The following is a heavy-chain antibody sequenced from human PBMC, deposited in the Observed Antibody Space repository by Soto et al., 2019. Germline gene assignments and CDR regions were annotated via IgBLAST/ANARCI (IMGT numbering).Heavy chain of an antibody. V-gene: IGHV4-59*01. CDR1: GDSISRYY. D-gene: IGHD3-3*01. Sequence: QVQLQESGPGLVKPSETLSLTCTVSGDSISRYYWSWIRLSPGKGLAWIGYIYSSGETNYNPSVKRRVTISVDRTKNQFTLKLRSVTAADTALYYCARDNGGDFRKGSGMDVWGQGTTVTVSS. J-gene: IGHJ6*02. CDR3: ARDNGGDFRKGSGMDV. CDR2: IYSSGET.